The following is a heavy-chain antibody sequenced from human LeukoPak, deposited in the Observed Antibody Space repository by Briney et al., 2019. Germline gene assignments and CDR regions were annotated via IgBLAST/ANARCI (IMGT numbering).Heavy chain of an antibody. Sequence: PRGSLRLSCAASGFTFSDYYMSWIRQAPGKGLEWVSYISSSGSTIYYADSVKGRFTISRDNAKNSLYLQMNSLRAEDTAMYYCARINCSSTSCYYYYYYGMDVWGQGTTVTVSS. J-gene: IGHJ6*02. CDR3: ARINCSSTSCYYYYYYGMDV. CDR2: ISSSGSTI. CDR1: GFTFSDYY. V-gene: IGHV3-11*04. D-gene: IGHD2-2*01.